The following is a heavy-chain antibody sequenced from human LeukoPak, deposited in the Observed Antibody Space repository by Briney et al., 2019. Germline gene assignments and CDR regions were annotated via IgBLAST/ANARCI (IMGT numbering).Heavy chain of an antibody. V-gene: IGHV3-23*01. J-gene: IGHJ4*02. CDR2: ISGSGAGT. CDR3: AKGDRTSGIFDY. Sequence: GGSLRLSCAASGFTFSSYGMHWVRQAPGKGLEWVSTISGSGAGTYYADSVKGRLTISRDNSKNTLYLQINNLRAEDTAVYYCAKGDRTSGIFDYWGQGTLVTVSS. CDR1: GFTFSSYG. D-gene: IGHD6-19*01.